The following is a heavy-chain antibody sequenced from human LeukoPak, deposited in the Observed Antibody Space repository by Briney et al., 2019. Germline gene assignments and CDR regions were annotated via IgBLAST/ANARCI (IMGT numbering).Heavy chain of an antibody. CDR2: ISGRGGRK. CDR1: GCTFRRYT. J-gene: IGHJ4*02. Sequence: GGAVRLSCAASGCTFRRYTRSGVGQARGRGGEGVAVISGRGGRKNYEDSVKGRFTISRDNPKNTLYLQMNSLRAEDTAVYYCAKPLSSGWYLAYFDSWGQGTLVTVSS. D-gene: IGHD6-19*01. V-gene: IGHV3-23*01. CDR3: AKPLSSGWYLAYFDS.